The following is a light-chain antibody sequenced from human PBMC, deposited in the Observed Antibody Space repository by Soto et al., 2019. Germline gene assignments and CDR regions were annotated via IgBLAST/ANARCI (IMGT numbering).Light chain of an antibody. V-gene: IGKV1-33*01. CDR3: QQYDNLPFT. Sequence: DIQMTQSPSSLSASVGDRVTITCQASQDISNELNWYQQKPGKAPKLLISGASNLEKGVPSRFSGSGCVTDFTFTISSLQPADIATYYCQQYDNLPFTFGPGTKVDVK. CDR1: QDISNE. J-gene: IGKJ3*01. CDR2: GAS.